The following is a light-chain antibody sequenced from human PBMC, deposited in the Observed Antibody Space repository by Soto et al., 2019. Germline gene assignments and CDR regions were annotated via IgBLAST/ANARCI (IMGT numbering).Light chain of an antibody. CDR2: EVS. CDR3: SSYASSTAYV. Sequence: QSVLTQPASVSGSPGQSITISCTGTSSDVGGYNYVSWYQLHPGKAPKLMVYEVSYRPSGVSSRFSGSKSANTASLTISGLQAEDEADYYCSSYASSTAYVFGTGTKGTVL. J-gene: IGLJ1*01. V-gene: IGLV2-14*01. CDR1: SSDVGGYNY.